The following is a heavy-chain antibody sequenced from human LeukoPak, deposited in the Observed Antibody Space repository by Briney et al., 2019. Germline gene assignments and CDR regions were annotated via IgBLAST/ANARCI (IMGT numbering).Heavy chain of an antibody. Sequence: SETLSLTCTVSGGSISSYYWSWIRQPAGKGLEWIGRIDTSGSANYNPSLKSRVTISVDTSKNQFSLTLSSVTAADTAVYYCARGQKYRNGYTVTELGSGYFDYWGQGTLVTVSS. J-gene: IGHJ4*02. D-gene: IGHD5-18*01. CDR1: GGSISSYY. V-gene: IGHV4-4*07. CDR2: IDTSGSA. CDR3: ARGQKYRNGYTVTELGSGYFDY.